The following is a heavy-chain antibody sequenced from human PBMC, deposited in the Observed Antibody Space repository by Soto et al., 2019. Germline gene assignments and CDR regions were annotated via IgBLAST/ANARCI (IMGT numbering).Heavy chain of an antibody. CDR1: GGSFSGYY. V-gene: IGHV4-34*01. CDR3: ERGEAEYSSSSRYFQH. D-gene: IGHD6-6*01. J-gene: IGHJ1*01. CDR2: INHSGST. Sequence: SETLSLTCAVYGGSFSGYYWSWIRQPPGKGLEGIGEINHSGSTNYNPSLKSRVTISVDTSKNQFSVKLSSVTAADTAVYYRERGEAEYSSSSRYFQHWGQGTLVTGSS.